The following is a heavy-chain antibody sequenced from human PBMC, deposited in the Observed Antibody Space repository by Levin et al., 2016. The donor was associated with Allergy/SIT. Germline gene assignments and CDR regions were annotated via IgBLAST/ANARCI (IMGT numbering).Heavy chain of an antibody. D-gene: IGHD6-13*01. CDR3: ARFRAAAGTGYFDY. V-gene: IGHV4-59*08. Sequence: WIRQPPGKGLEWIGYIYYSGSTNYNPSLKSRVTISVDTSKNQFSLKLSSVTAADTAVYYCARFRAAAGTGYFDYWGQGTLVTVSS. J-gene: IGHJ4*02. CDR2: IYYSGST.